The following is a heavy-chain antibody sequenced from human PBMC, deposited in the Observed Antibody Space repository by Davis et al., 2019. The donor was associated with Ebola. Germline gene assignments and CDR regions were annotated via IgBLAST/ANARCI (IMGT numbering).Heavy chain of an antibody. D-gene: IGHD1-26*01. CDR3: ARGGSYREFDY. J-gene: IGHJ4*02. Sequence: ASVKVSCKASGYTFTSYYMHWVRQAPGQGLEWMGIINPSGGSTSYAQKFQGRVTITRDTSASTAYMELSSLRSEDTAVYYCARGGSYREFDYWGQGTLVTVSS. CDR1: GYTFTSYY. V-gene: IGHV1-46*01. CDR2: INPSGGST.